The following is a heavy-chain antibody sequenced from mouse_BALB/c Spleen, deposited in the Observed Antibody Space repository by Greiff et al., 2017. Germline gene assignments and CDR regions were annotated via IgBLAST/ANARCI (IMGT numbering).Heavy chain of an antibody. CDR2: ISYSGST. Sequence: EVKLLESGPGLVKPSQSLSLTCTVTGYSITSDYAWNWIRQFPGNKLEWMGYISYSGSTSYNPSLKSRISITRDTSKNQFFLQLNSVTTEDTATYYCARSYYRYDGAMDYWGQGTSVTVSS. CDR3: ARSYYRYDGAMDY. D-gene: IGHD2-14*01. V-gene: IGHV3-2*02. CDR1: GYSITSDYA. J-gene: IGHJ4*01.